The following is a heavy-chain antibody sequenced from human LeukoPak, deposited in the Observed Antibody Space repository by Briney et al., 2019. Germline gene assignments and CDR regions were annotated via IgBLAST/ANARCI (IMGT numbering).Heavy chain of an antibody. D-gene: IGHD2-2*01. CDR3: AREGVVPAAISDY. V-gene: IGHV1-2*02. CDR1: VYTFTGYY. Sequence: ASVKVSCKASVYTFTGYYMHWVRQAPGQGLEWMGWINPNSGGTNYAQKFQGRVTMTSDTSSSTAYMELSRLRSDDTAVYYCAREGVVPAAISDYWGQGTLVTVSS. CDR2: INPNSGGT. J-gene: IGHJ4*02.